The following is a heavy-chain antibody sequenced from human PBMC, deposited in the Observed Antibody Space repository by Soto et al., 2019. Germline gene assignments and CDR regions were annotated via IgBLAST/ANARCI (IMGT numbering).Heavy chain of an antibody. J-gene: IGHJ6*02. CDR2: IYYSGST. CDR1: GGSISSGDDF. Sequence: QVQLQESGPGLVKPSQTLSLTCTVSGGSISSGDDFCTWIRQPPGKGLEWIGYIYYSGSTYYNPSLKRRLTMSVDTAKNQFSLKLSSVTAADTAAYYCARDRAKWKDYYYSGMDVWGQGTTVTVSS. CDR3: ARDRAKWKDYYYSGMDV. D-gene: IGHD1-20*01. V-gene: IGHV4-30-4*01.